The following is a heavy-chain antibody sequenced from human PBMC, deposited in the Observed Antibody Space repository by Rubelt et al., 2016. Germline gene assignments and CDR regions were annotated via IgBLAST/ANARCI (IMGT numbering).Heavy chain of an antibody. V-gene: IGHV1-3*01. CDR3: ARDGYYYESDTTSNYFEGWFDP. J-gene: IGHJ5*02. Sequence: PGDSVKVSCKASGYTFSSYATHWVRQAPGQRLEWMGWINAGYGDTRYSPNFQGRLTITRDTSATTAYMELSSLRSEDTAVYYCARDGYYYESDTTSNYFEGWFDPWGQGTLVTVSS. CDR2: INAGYGDT. CDR1: GYTFSSYA. D-gene: IGHD3-22*01.